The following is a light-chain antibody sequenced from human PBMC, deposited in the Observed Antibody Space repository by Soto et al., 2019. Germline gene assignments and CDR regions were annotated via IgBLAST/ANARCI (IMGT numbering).Light chain of an antibody. Sequence: DIQMTQSPSSLSASVGDRVTITCQSSQSIISYLNWYQQKAGKAPQLLIYAASSLQSGVPARFTGSGSGTDFILSISRLQPEDSAIYYCQQSYSSPRTFGQGAKLEI. CDR3: QQSYSSPRT. CDR2: AAS. J-gene: IGKJ2*01. V-gene: IGKV1-39*01. CDR1: QSIISY.